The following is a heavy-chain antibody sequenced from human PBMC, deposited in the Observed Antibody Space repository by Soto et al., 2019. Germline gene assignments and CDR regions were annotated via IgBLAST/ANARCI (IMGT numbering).Heavy chain of an antibody. CDR2: MNPKSGNT. D-gene: IGHD6-13*01. Sequence: QVQLVQSGAEVKKPGASVKVSCKASGYIFTSYDINWVRQATGQGLEWVGWMNPKSGNTGYAQKFEGRVTMTRNTSIITAYMELSSLRSEDTAVCYCARAPEYSSTWDFYYYYMDVWGNGTTVAVS. V-gene: IGHV1-8*01. CDR1: GYIFTSYD. CDR3: ARAPEYSSTWDFYYYYMDV. J-gene: IGHJ6*03.